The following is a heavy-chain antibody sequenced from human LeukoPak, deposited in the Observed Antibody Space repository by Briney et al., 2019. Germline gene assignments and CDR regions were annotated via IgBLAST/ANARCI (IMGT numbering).Heavy chain of an antibody. V-gene: IGHV1-2*02. CDR1: VYTFTGYY. J-gene: IGHJ4*02. CDR3: ARDRCITEKYSGRYFHDY. Sequence: ASVKDSCKATVYTFTGYYLHWVRQARGQGLAWMGWIDSNKGDTKCTQKFQGRVSMTRDTSFSTAYMELSRLTSDDTAVYYCARDRCITEKYSGRYFHDYWGQGSVVTVSS. CDR2: IDSNKGDT. D-gene: IGHD1-26*01.